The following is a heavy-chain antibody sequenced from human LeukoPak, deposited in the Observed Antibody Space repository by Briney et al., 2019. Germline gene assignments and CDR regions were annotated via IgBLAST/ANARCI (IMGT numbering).Heavy chain of an antibody. CDR2: TYYRSEWYN. D-gene: IGHD2-2*01. Sequence: SQTLSLTCAISGDSVSSNSAAWNWIRQSPSRGLEWLGRTYYRSEWYNDYAVSVKSRITINPDTSKNQFSLQLNSVTPEDTAVYYCARGPGVVVPGNYYYYGMDVWGQGTTVTVSS. CDR1: GDSVSSNSAA. V-gene: IGHV6-1*01. CDR3: ARGPGVVVPGNYYYYGMDV. J-gene: IGHJ6*02.